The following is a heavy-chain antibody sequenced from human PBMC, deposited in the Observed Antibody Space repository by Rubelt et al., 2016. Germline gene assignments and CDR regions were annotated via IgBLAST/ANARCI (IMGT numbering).Heavy chain of an antibody. Sequence: QMQLVQSGAEVKKTGSSVKVSCKASGYTFTYRYLHWVRQAPRQALEWMGWITPFNGNTNYAQKFQDRVTITRDRAMSTAYMELSSLRCEDTAMYYCAVTRGYSYSAFDIWGQGTMVTVSS. D-gene: IGHD5-18*01. V-gene: IGHV1-45*03. CDR2: ITPFNGNT. CDR3: AVTRGYSYSAFDI. J-gene: IGHJ3*02. CDR1: GYTFTYRY.